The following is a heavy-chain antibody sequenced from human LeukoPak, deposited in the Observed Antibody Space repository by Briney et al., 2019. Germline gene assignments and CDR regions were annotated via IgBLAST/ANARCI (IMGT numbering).Heavy chain of an antibody. CDR3: ARGTDGLDF. V-gene: IGHV4-34*01. J-gene: IGHJ4*02. CDR2: INHDGRT. CDR1: GGSFSNYY. Sequence: SETLSLTCAVFGGSFSNYYWTCIRQPPGKGLEWIGEINHDGRTNYNTSLKSRLTMSVDTSNNQFSLKLSSVTAADTAVYYCARGTDGLDFWGQGTLVTVSS.